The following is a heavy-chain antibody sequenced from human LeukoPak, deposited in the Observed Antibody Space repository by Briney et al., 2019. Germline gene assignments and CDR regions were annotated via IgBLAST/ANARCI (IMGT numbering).Heavy chain of an antibody. CDR2: TYYRSKWYN. CDR1: GDSVSSNSAA. V-gene: IGHV6-1*01. CDR3: ARSGYSYGHFDY. Sequence: SQTLSLTCAISGDSVSSNSAALNWIRQSPSRGLEWLGRTYYRSKWYNDYAVSVKSRITINPDASKNQFSLQLNSVTPEDTAVYYCARSGYSYGHFDYWGQGTLVTVSS. J-gene: IGHJ4*02. D-gene: IGHD5-18*01.